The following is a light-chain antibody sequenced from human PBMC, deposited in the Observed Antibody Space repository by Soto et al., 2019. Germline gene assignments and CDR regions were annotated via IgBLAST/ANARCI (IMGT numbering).Light chain of an antibody. CDR1: RRISSW. V-gene: IGKV1-5*01. Sequence: DIQMTQSPSTLSASVGDRVTITCRASRRISSWLAWYQQQPGKAPKLLVYDASTLQSGVPSRFSGNGSSTEFTLTISRLQPEDLATYFCQQYNGYPWTFDQGTRVGIK. CDR3: QQYNGYPWT. CDR2: DAS. J-gene: IGKJ1*01.